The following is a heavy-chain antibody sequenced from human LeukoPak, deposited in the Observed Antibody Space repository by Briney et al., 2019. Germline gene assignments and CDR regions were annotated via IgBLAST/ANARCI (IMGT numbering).Heavy chain of an antibody. V-gene: IGHV3-21*01. J-gene: IGHJ6*03. CDR1: GFTFSSYS. CDR3: ARDGGYYDFWSGYFWDYYYMDV. Sequence: GGSLRLSCAASGFTFSSYSMNWVRQAPGKGLECVSSISSSSSYIYYADSVKGRFTISRDNAKNSLYLQMNSLRAEDTAVYYCARDGGYYDFWSGYFWDYYYMDVWGKGTTVTVSS. CDR2: ISSSSSYI. D-gene: IGHD3-3*01.